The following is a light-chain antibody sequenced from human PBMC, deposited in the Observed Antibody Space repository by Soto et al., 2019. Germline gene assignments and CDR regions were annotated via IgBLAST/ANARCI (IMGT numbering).Light chain of an antibody. CDR1: QSVSSY. CDR3: QQYNSYSYLT. Sequence: EIVLTQSPATLSLSPGERATLSCRASQSVSSYLAWYQQKPGQAPRLLIYDASNRATGIPARFSGSGSGTDFTLTISSLQPDDVATYYCQQYNSYSYLTFGGGTKVEIK. V-gene: IGKV3-11*01. CDR2: DAS. J-gene: IGKJ4*01.